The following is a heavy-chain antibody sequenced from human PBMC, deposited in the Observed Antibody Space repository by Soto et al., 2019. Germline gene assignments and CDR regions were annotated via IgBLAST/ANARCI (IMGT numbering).Heavy chain of an antibody. D-gene: IGHD3-9*01. V-gene: IGHV1-69*13. CDR2: IIPIFGTA. CDR1: GGTFSSYA. Sequence: SVKVSCKASGGTFSSYAISWVRQAPGQGLEWMGGIIPIFGTANYAQKFQGRVTITADESTSTAYMELSSLRTEDTAVYYCAREGDILTGAYYYYYGMDVWGQGTTVTVSS. CDR3: AREGDILTGAYYYYYGMDV. J-gene: IGHJ6*02.